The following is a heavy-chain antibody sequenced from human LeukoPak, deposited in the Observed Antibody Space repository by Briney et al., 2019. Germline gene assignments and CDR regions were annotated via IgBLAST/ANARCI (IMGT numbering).Heavy chain of an antibody. J-gene: IGHJ4*02. D-gene: IGHD3-10*01. CDR2: INHSGST. CDR1: GGSFSGYY. V-gene: IGHV4-34*01. Sequence: PSETLSLTCAVYGGSFSGYYWSWIRQPPGKGLEWIGEINHSGSTNYNPSLKSRVTISVDTSKNQFSLKLSSVTAADTAVYYCATGAWFGELFFDYWGQGTLVTVSS. CDR3: ATGAWFGELFFDY.